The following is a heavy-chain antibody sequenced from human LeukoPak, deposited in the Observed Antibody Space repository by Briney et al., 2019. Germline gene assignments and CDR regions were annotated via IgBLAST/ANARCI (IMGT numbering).Heavy chain of an antibody. J-gene: IGHJ4*02. CDR1: GFTFSSYW. D-gene: IGHD7-27*01. Sequence: GGSLRLSCAASGFTFSSYWMSWVRQAPGKGLEWVAKIKPDGSEKYYVDSVKGRFTVSRDNAKNSLYLQMNSLRADDTAVYFCARGANWAFEYWGQGTLVTVSS. CDR3: ARGANWAFEY. V-gene: IGHV3-7*04. CDR2: IKPDGSEK.